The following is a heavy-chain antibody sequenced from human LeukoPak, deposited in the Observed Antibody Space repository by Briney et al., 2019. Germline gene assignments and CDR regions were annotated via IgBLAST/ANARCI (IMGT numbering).Heavy chain of an antibody. D-gene: IGHD1-1*01. J-gene: IGHJ4*02. Sequence: GGSLRLSCDASGFNFNTYTMYWVRQAPGQGLEWVSGIRHSDGRTYYADSVRGRFTISSDIFKNTLYLQMNGLRADDTALYYCAKGLERESRLDSWGQGTLVTVSS. CDR3: AKGLERESRLDS. V-gene: IGHV3-23*01. CDR1: GFNFNTYT. CDR2: IRHSDGRT.